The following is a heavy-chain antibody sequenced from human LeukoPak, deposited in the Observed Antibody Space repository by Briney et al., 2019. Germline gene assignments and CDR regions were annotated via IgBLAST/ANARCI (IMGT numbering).Heavy chain of an antibody. J-gene: IGHJ4*02. V-gene: IGHV3-53*01. CDR2: IHSGGST. CDR3: ARDRGSSSWYVDY. D-gene: IGHD6-13*01. CDR1: GFTVSSNY. Sequence: GGSLRLSCAASGFTVSSNYMSWVRQAPAKGLEWVSVIHSGGSTYYADSVKGRFSISRDISKNTLYLQMNSLRAEDTAVYYCARDRGSSSWYVDYWGQGTLVTVSS.